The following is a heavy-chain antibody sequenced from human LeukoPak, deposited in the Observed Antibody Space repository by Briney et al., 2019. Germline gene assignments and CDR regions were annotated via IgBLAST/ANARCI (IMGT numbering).Heavy chain of an antibody. V-gene: IGHV3-23*01. Sequence: GGSLRLSCAASGFTFSSYAMSWVRQAPGKGLEWVSAISGSGGSTYYADSVKGRFTISRDNSKNTLYLQMNSLRAEDTAVYYCAKAPYCGGDCYGWFDPWGQGALVTVSS. CDR1: GFTFSSYA. CDR2: ISGSGGST. CDR3: AKAPYCGGDCYGWFDP. D-gene: IGHD2-21*02. J-gene: IGHJ5*02.